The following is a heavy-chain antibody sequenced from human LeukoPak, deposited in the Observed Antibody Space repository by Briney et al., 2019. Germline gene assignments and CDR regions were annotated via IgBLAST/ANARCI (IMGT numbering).Heavy chain of an antibody. J-gene: IGHJ4*02. V-gene: IGHV4-39*01. CDR2: IYYTGST. CDR3: ARSSTTMTTGDY. D-gene: IGHD4-17*01. CDR1: GDSIYKSTYY. Sequence: PSDTLSLTCTVSGDSIYKSTYYWRWVRQPPGKGLAWIGSIYYTGSTYYNPSIKSRVTVSVDTAKNQFSLKLSSVTAAETAVYYCARSSTTMTTGDYWGPGTLVTVSS.